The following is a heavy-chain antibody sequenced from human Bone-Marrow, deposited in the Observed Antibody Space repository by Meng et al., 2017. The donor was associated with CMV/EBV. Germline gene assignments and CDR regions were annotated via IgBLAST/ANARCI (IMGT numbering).Heavy chain of an antibody. D-gene: IGHD3-10*01. CDR2: IYFTGST. CDR3: ARVGTGYYGSGSYLYYFDY. V-gene: IGHV4-39*07. Sequence: ESLKISCTVSGGSIRSSSYYWGCIRQPPGKGLEWIGSIYFTGSTYYNPSLKSRVTISVDTSKNQFSLKLSSVTAADTAMYYCARVGTGYYGSGSYLYYFDYWGQGTLVTVSS. CDR1: GGSIRSSSYY. J-gene: IGHJ4*02.